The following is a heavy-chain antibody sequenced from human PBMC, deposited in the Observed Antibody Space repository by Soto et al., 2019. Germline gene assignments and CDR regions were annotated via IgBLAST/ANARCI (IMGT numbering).Heavy chain of an antibody. J-gene: IGHJ4*02. V-gene: IGHV3-66*01. CDR2: IYSRGDT. D-gene: IGHD1-1*01. Sequence: GGSLXLSCAASGFXASNNYMSWVRQAPGQGLEWVSVIYSRGDTYYADSVKGRFTISRDSSKNTLYLQMNSLRAEDTAIYYCGRCPTVDWSNWPLKFDYWGRGTLFTVSS. CDR3: GRCPTVDWSNWPLKFDY. CDR1: GFXASNNY.